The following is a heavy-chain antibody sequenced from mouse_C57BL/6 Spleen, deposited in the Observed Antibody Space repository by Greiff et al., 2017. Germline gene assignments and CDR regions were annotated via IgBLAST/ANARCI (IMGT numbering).Heavy chain of an antibody. CDR2: IDPSDSYT. J-gene: IGHJ2*01. D-gene: IGHD1-1*01. V-gene: IGHV1-50*01. CDR1: GYTFTSYW. CDR3: ARGGTTVVAYYFDY. Sequence: QVRLQQPGAELVKPGASVKLSCKASGYTFTSYWMQWVKQRPGQGLEWIGEIDPSDSYTNYNQKFKGKATLTVDTSSSTAYMQLSSLTSEDSAVYYCARGGTTVVAYYFDYWGQGTTLTVSS.